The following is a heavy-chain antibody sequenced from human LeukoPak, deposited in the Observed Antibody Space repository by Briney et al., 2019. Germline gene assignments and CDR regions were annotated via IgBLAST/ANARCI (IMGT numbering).Heavy chain of an antibody. CDR1: GFTFSSYE. J-gene: IGHJ6*03. V-gene: IGHV3-48*03. D-gene: IGHD5-18*01. Sequence: PGGSLRLSCAASGFTFSSYEMNWVRQAPGKGLEWVSHISSSASTIYYADSVKGRFTISRDNAKNSLYLQMNSLRAEDTAVYYCARENGGTAMVTYYYYYMDVWGKGTTVTVSS. CDR3: ARENGGTAMVTYYYYYMDV. CDR2: ISSSASTI.